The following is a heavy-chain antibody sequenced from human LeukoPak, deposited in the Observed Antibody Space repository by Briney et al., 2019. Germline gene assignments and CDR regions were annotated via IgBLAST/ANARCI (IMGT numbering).Heavy chain of an antibody. CDR2: IYSSGST. D-gene: IGHD6-13*01. CDR1: GGSISSYY. V-gene: IGHV4-4*07. CDR3: ARWSSFYYYYMDV. J-gene: IGHJ6*03. Sequence: PSETLSLTCNVSGGSISSYYWSWIRQPAGKGLEWIGRIYSSGSTNYNPSLKSRVTISVDTSKNQFSLKLSSVTAADTAVYYCARWSSFYYYYMDVWGKGTTVTVSS.